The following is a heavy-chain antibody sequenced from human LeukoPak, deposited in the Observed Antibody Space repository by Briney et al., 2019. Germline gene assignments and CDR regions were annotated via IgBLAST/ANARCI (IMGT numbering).Heavy chain of an antibody. D-gene: IGHD3-10*01. CDR3: ARGNRPQRFYGSGTSDP. Sequence: ASVKVSCKASGYTFSNYGINWVRQAPGQGLEWMGWINTNTGNPTYAQGFTGRFVFSLDTSVSTAYLQISNLKAEDSAMYFCARGNRPQRFYGSGTSDPWGQGTLVTVSS. CDR1: GYTFSNYG. CDR2: INTNTGNP. J-gene: IGHJ5*02. V-gene: IGHV7-4-1*02.